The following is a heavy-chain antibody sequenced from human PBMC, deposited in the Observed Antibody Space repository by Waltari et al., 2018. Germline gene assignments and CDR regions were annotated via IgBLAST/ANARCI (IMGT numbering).Heavy chain of an antibody. Sequence: QVQLVQSGAEVKKPGSSVKVSCKASGGTFSTCAISWVRQAPGQGLEWMGGIIPIFGTANYAQKFQGRVTITADESTSTAYMELRSLISEDTAVYYCARSDYYYYMDVWGKGTTVT. CDR2: IIPIFGTA. V-gene: IGHV1-69*12. CDR1: GGTFSTCA. CDR3: ARSDYYYYMDV. J-gene: IGHJ6*03.